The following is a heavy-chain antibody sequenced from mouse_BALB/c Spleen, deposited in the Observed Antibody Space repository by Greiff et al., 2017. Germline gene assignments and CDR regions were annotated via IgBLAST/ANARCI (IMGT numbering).Heavy chain of an antibody. V-gene: IGHV2-9*02. J-gene: IGHJ3*01. Sequence: VKVEESGPGLVAPSQSLSITCTVSGFSLTSYGVHWVRQPPGKGLEWLGVIWAGGSTNYNSALMSRLSISKDNSKSQVFLKMNSLQTDDTAMYYCARDENWDRFAYWGQGTLVTVSA. CDR2: IWAGGST. CDR1: GFSLTSYG. CDR3: ARDENWDRFAY. D-gene: IGHD4-1*01.